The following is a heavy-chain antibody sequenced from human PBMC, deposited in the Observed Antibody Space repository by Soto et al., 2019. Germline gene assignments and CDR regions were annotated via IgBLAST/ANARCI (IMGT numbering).Heavy chain of an antibody. CDR2: IYSTGST. J-gene: IGHJ4*02. CDR1: SGSFSTYY. D-gene: IGHD6-13*01. CDR3: AGGAAADYFAF. Sequence: SETLSLTCTVSSGSFSTYYWSWIRQPAGKGLEWIGRIYSTGSTLYNTSLKSRITMSVDTSKNQFSLKLSSVTAADTAVYYFAGGAAADYFAFWGQGTLVTVFS. V-gene: IGHV4-4*07.